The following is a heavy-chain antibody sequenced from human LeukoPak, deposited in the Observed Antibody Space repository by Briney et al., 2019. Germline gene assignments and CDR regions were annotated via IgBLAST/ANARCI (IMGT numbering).Heavy chain of an antibody. V-gene: IGHV3-30*02. CDR3: AKGSKLLVFTRDLYIDV. CDR1: GFTFSSYG. CDR2: IRYDGSNK. J-gene: IGHJ6*04. Sequence: GGSLRLSCAASGFTFSSYGMHWVRQAPGKGLDWLAFIRYDGSNKYYADSVKGRFTISRDNSKNTLYLQMNSLRAEDTAVYYCAKGSKLLVFTRDLYIDVWGKGTSVTISS. D-gene: IGHD3-9*01.